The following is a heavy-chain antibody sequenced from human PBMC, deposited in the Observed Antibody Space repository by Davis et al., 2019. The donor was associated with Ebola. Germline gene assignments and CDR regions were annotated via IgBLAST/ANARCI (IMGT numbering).Heavy chain of an antibody. Sequence: AASVKVSCKASGYTFTGYYMHWVRQAPGQGLEWMGWINPNSGGTNYAQKFQGWVTMTRDTSISTAYMELSGLRSDDTAVYYCARSPSGIQLWLRVGMDVWGQGTTVTVSS. D-gene: IGHD5-18*01. CDR3: ARSPSGIQLWLRVGMDV. V-gene: IGHV1-2*04. CDR2: INPNSGGT. CDR1: GYTFTGYY. J-gene: IGHJ6*02.